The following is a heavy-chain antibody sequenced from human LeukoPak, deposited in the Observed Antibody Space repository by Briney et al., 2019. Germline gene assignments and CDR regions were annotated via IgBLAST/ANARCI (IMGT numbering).Heavy chain of an antibody. V-gene: IGHV1-8*01. J-gene: IGHJ6*03. Sequence: ASVKVSCKASGYTFTSYDINWVRQATGQGLEWMGWMNPNSGNTGYAQKFQGRVTMTRNTSISTAYMELSSLRSEDTAVYYCARVRRYQLLWRGNYYYYMDVWGKGTTVTISS. D-gene: IGHD2-2*01. CDR2: MNPNSGNT. CDR1: GYTFTSYD. CDR3: ARVRRYQLLWRGNYYYYMDV.